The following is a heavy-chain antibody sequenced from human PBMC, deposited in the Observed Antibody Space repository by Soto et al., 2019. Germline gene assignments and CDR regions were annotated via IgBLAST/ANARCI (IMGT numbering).Heavy chain of an antibody. J-gene: IGHJ5*02. CDR1: GFTFSSYS. V-gene: IGHV3-21*01. Sequence: EVQLVESGGGLVKPGGSLRLSCAASGFTFSSYSMNWVRQAPGMGLEWVSSISSSSSYIYYADSVKGRFTISRDNAKNSLYLQMNSLRAEDTAVYYCARDSSSWYEGWFDPWGQGTLVTVSS. CDR3: ARDSSSWYEGWFDP. CDR2: ISSSSSYI. D-gene: IGHD6-13*01.